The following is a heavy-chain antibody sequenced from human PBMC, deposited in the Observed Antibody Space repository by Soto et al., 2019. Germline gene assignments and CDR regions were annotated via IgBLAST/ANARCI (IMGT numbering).Heavy chain of an antibody. CDR2: MNPNSGNT. J-gene: IGHJ6*04. CDR1: GYTFTSYD. V-gene: IGHV1-8*01. D-gene: IGHD3-10*01. CDR3: ASGRELRGFGECGRRMGV. Sequence: ASVKVSCKASGYTFTSYDINWVRQATGQGLEWMGWMNPNSGNTGYAQKFQGRVTMTRNTSISTAYMELSSLRSEDTAVYYCASGRELRGFGECGRRMGVWGKGTTVTVGS.